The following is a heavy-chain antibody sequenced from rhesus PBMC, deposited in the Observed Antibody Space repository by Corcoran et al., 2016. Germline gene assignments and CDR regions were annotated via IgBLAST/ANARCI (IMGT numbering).Heavy chain of an antibody. CDR3: ARERYEL. CDR2: NSGNSGTT. D-gene: IGHD5-24*01. CDR1: GHSISRSW. Sequence: QVQLQESGPGLVKPSETLSLTCAVSGHSISRSWWNWIRQPPGQGREWIGDNSGNSGTTNYNPSLKSRVTISKDASKNQLSLKLSSVTAADTAVYYCARERYELWGQGALVIVSS. J-gene: IGHJ1*01. V-gene: IGHV4-80*01.